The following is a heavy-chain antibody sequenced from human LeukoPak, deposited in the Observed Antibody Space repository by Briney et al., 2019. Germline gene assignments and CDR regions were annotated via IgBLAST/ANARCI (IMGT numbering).Heavy chain of an antibody. CDR1: GGSISSYY. V-gene: IGHV4-59*01. Sequence: SETLSLTCTVSGGSISSYYWSWIRQPPGKGLEWIGYIYYSGSTNYNPSLKSRVTISVDTSKNQFSLKLSSVTAADTAVYYCARPNPVGAPSGWFDPWGQGTLVTDSS. CDR3: ARPNPVGAPSGWFDP. D-gene: IGHD1-26*01. J-gene: IGHJ5*02. CDR2: IYYSGST.